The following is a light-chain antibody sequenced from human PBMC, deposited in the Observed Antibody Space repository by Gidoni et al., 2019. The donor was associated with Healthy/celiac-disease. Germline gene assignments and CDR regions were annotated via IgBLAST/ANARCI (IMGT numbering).Light chain of an antibody. CDR1: SSDVGGYNY. Sequence: QSALTQPASVSGSPGQSSTISCTGTSSDVGGYNYVSWYQPHPGKAPKLMIYAVSNRPSGVSTRFSGSKSGNTAFLTISGLQAEDEADYYCSSYTSSSTVVFGGGPKLTVL. V-gene: IGLV2-14*03. CDR2: AVS. J-gene: IGLJ2*01. CDR3: SSYTSSSTVV.